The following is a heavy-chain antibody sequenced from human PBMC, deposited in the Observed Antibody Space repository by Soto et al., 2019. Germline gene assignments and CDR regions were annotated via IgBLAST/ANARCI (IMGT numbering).Heavy chain of an antibody. CDR1: GGSITNYY. V-gene: IGHV4-59*01. J-gene: IGHJ5*02. D-gene: IGHD6-6*01. Sequence: PSETLSLTCTVSGGSITNYYWSWIRQPPGKGLEWIGYIYYSGSNNYNPSLKSRVTISVDTSKSQFSLKLSSVAAADTAVYYCAGGGIAARPRVWFDPWGQGSLVTVAS. CDR2: IYYSGSN. CDR3: AGGGIAARPRVWFDP.